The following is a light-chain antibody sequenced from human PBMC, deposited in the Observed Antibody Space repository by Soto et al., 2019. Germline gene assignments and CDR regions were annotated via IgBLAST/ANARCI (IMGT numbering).Light chain of an antibody. V-gene: IGKV3-20*01. CDR3: QQYGTSEII. Sequence: EIVMTQSPATLSVSPVERAXLXXXXSQSLTNSFIAWYQQKPGQAPRLLIYDTSSRATGIPDRFSGSGSGTDFTLTISRLEPEDFAVFFCQQYGTSEIIFGQGTRLEI. CDR2: DTS. CDR1: QSLTNSF. J-gene: IGKJ5*01.